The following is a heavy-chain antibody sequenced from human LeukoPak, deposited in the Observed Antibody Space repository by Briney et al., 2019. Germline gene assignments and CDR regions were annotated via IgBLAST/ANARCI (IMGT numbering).Heavy chain of an antibody. Sequence: ASVKVSCKASGYTFTNYIIHWVRQAPGQRLEWMGWINAGNGDTEYSQKFQGRVTTTRDTSASTAYMDLSSLRSEDTAVYYCARVVTRLREGAYQYDLDVWGQGTTVIVSS. D-gene: IGHD3-16*01. CDR2: INAGNGDT. J-gene: IGHJ6*02. V-gene: IGHV1-3*01. CDR1: GYTFTNYI. CDR3: ARVVTRLREGAYQYDLDV.